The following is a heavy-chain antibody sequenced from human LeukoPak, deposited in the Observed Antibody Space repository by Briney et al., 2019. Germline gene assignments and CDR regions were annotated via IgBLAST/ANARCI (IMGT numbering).Heavy chain of an antibody. V-gene: IGHV3-48*02. D-gene: IGHD5/OR15-5a*01. J-gene: IGHJ4*02. Sequence: PGGSLRLSCEASGFTLSSFGMSWVRQAPGKGLEWVSHISSGRSITNYADSVKGRFTISRDNAKNSVYLQMNSLKDEDTAVYYCSGGVYGYNAFDYWGQGTLVRVSS. CDR3: SGGVYGYNAFDY. CDR1: GFTLSSFG. CDR2: ISSGRSIT.